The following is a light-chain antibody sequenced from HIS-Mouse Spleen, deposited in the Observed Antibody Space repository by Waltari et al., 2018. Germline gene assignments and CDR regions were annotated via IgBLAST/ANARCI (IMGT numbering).Light chain of an antibody. V-gene: IGLV3-19*01. CDR1: RRLSDD. J-gene: IGLJ2*01. CDR3: NSRDSSGSHVV. CDR2: GKN. Sequence: SSDLPQVPALSGALGQAVRVTGQGYRRLSDDATWYQQNPGQAPVLVIYGKNNRPSGIPDRFSGSSSGTTASLTITGAQAEDEADYYCNSRDSSGSHVVFGGGTKLTVL.